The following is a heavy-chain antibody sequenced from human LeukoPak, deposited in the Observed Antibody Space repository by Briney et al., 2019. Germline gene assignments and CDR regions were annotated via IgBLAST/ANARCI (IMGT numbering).Heavy chain of an antibody. D-gene: IGHD6-6*01. CDR2: TNPNSGGT. CDR3: ARDPLVRGSSPTFDY. Sequence: ASVKVSCKASGGTFSSYAISWVRQAPGQGLEWMGWTNPNSGGTNYAQKFQGRVTMTRDTSISTAYMELSRLRSDDTAVYYCARDPLVRGSSPTFDYWGQGTLVTVSS. J-gene: IGHJ4*02. CDR1: GGTFSSYA. V-gene: IGHV1-2*02.